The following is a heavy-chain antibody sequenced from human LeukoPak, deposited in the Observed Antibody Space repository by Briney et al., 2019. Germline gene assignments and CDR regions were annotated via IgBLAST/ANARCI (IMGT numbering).Heavy chain of an antibody. D-gene: IGHD3-3*01. CDR3: AKMEGQRLYDYCMDV. Sequence: GGSLRLSCAASGFAFSNFAMSWVHQAPGKGLEWVSAMSGSGYYTYYVESVKGRFTISRDNSKNTLYLHMNSLRADDTAVYYCAKMEGQRLYDYCMDVWGRGTTVTVSS. J-gene: IGHJ6*03. CDR2: MSGSGYYT. CDR1: GFAFSNFA. V-gene: IGHV3-23*01.